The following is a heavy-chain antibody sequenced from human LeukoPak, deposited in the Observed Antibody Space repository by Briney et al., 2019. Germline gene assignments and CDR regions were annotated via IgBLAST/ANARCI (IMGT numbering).Heavy chain of an antibody. V-gene: IGHV3-30*18. CDR1: GFTFSSYG. Sequence: AGGSLRLSCAASGFTFSSYGMHWVRQAPGKGLEWVAVISYDGSNKYYADSVKGRFTISRDNSKNTLYLQMNSLRAEDTAVYYRAKDGRGYSYGYLDYWGQGTLVTVSS. CDR2: ISYDGSNK. J-gene: IGHJ4*02. D-gene: IGHD5-18*01. CDR3: AKDGRGYSYGYLDY.